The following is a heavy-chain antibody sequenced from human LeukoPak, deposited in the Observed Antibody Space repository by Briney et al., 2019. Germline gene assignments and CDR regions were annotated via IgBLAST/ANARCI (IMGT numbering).Heavy chain of an antibody. V-gene: IGHV1-2*02. Sequence: ASVKVPRKASGYTFTGYYMHWVRQAPGQGLEWMGWINPNSGGTNYAQKFQGRVTMTRDTSISTAYMELSRLRSDDTAVYYCARDHSRRIQLQDYWGQGTLVTVSS. CDR3: ARDHSRRIQLQDY. D-gene: IGHD5-18*01. CDR1: GYTFTGYY. J-gene: IGHJ4*02. CDR2: INPNSGGT.